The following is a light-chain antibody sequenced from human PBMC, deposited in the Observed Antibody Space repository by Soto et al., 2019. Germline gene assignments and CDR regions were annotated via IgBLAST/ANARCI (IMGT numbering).Light chain of an antibody. J-gene: IGKJ4*01. V-gene: IGKV3-20*01. CDR2: GAS. CDR1: QSVNSNY. CDR3: QQYGSSPRVS. Sequence: EIVLTQSPGTLSLSPGERATLSCRASQSVNSNYLAWYQLTPGRSPRLLIYGASNRAIGIPHRFSGSGSGTAFTLTISRLEPEDLVVYSCQQYGSSPRVSFSGVTKVEIK.